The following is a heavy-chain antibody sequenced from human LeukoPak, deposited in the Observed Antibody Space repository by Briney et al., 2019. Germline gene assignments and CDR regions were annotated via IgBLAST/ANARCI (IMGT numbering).Heavy chain of an antibody. CDR2: IRSKANSYAT. Sequence: GGSLRLSCAASGFTFSGPAMHWVRQASGKGLEWVGRIRSKANSYATAYAASVEGRLTISRDDSKNTAYLQMNSLKTEDAAVYYCSANYCSGTNCYYYWGQGTLVTVSS. CDR1: GFTFSGPA. CDR3: SANYCSGTNCYYY. D-gene: IGHD2-15*01. V-gene: IGHV3-73*01. J-gene: IGHJ4*02.